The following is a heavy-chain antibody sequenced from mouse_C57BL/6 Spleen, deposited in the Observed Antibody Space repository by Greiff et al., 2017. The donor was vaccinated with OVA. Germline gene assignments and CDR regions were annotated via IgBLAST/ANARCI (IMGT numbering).Heavy chain of an antibody. J-gene: IGHJ2*01. CDR2: IYPGDGDT. D-gene: IGHD1-1*01. CDR1: GYAFSSSW. Sequence: VKLMESGPELVKPGASVKISCKASGYAFSSSWMNWVKQRPGKGLEWIGRIYPGDGDTNYNGKFKGKATLTADKSSSTAYMQLSSLTSEDSAVYFCARDTTVLFDYWGQGTTLTVSS. V-gene: IGHV1-82*01. CDR3: ARDTTVLFDY.